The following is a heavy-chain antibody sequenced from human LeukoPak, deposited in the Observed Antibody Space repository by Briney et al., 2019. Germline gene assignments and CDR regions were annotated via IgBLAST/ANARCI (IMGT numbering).Heavy chain of an antibody. D-gene: IGHD6-13*01. CDR3: VKDSDELIAAVYNWFDP. J-gene: IGHJ5*02. Sequence: PGGSLRLSCAASGFTFSSYAMSWVRQAPGKGLEWVSAISGSGGSIYYADSVKGRFTISRDNSKNTLYLQMNSLRAEDTAVYYCVKDSDELIAAVYNWFDPWGQGTQVTVSS. CDR1: GFTFSSYA. V-gene: IGHV3-23*01. CDR2: ISGSGGSI.